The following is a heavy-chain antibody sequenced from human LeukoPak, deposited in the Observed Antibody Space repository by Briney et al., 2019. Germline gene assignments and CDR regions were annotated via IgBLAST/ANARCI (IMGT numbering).Heavy chain of an antibody. V-gene: IGHV4-34*01. Sequence: SETLSLTCAVYGGFFSGYYWSWIRQPPGKGLEWIGEINHSGSTNYNPSLKSRVTISVDTSKNQFSLKLSSVTAADTAVYYCARDDIVVVPAAMGAFCWFDPWGQGTLVTVSS. CDR3: ARDDIVVVPAAMGAFCWFDP. J-gene: IGHJ5*02. CDR1: GGFFSGYY. D-gene: IGHD2-2*01. CDR2: INHSGST.